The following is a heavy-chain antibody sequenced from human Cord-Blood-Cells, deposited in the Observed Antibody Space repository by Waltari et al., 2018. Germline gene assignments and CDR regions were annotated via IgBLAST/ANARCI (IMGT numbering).Heavy chain of an antibody. V-gene: IGHV4-4*07. D-gene: IGHD4-17*01. CDR1: GGSISSYY. CDR3: ARAYGGNSDAFDI. Sequence: QVQLQESGPGLVKPSETLSLTCTVSGGSISSYYWSWIRQPAGKGLAGIGRICTSGTTNYNPACKGRVTMAVDTSRDEFSLKLSSVTAADTAVYYCARAYGGNSDAFDIWGQGTMVTVSS. J-gene: IGHJ3*02. CDR2: ICTSGTT.